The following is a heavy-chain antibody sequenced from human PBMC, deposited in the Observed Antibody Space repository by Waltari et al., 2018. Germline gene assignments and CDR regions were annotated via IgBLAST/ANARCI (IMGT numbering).Heavy chain of an antibody. Sequence: QVQLVQSGAEVKKPGSSVKVSCKASGGAFGSYAITWVRQAPGHGLEVVGGMIPIYGTPSFAQKFEGRVTFTADESTTTAYMELTSLKSEDTAIYYCARRNLGYAFDIWGQGTLVTVSS. CDR2: MIPIYGTP. J-gene: IGHJ3*02. CDR3: ARRNLGYAFDI. CDR1: GGAFGSYA. V-gene: IGHV1-69*12. D-gene: IGHD1-26*01.